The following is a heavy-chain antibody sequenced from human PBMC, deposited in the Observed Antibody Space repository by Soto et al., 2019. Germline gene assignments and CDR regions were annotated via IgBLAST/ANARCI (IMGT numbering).Heavy chain of an antibody. J-gene: IGHJ4*02. CDR3: ARGGMTTVTTRIDY. V-gene: IGHV1-46*01. Sequence: ASVKVSCKASGYTFTSYYMHWVRQAPGQGLEWMGIINPSGGSTNYAQKFQGRVTMTRDRSTSTIYMELSSLRSEDTAVYYCARGGMTTVTTRIDYWGQGTLVTVPQ. D-gene: IGHD4-17*01. CDR1: GYTFTSYY. CDR2: INPSGGST.